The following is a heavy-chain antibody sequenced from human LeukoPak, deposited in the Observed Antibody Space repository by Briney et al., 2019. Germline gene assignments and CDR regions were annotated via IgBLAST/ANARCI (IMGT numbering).Heavy chain of an antibody. CDR2: IWYDGSNK. D-gene: IGHD5-24*01. J-gene: IGHJ2*01. V-gene: IGHV3-33*06. Sequence: PGGSLRLSCAASGFTFSSYGMHWVRQAPGKGLEWVAVIWYDGSNKYYADSVKGRFTISRDNSKNTLYLQMNSLRAEDTAVYYCAKDSRDGYNYVNWYFDLWGRGTLVTVSS. CDR1: GFTFSSYG. CDR3: AKDSRDGYNYVNWYFDL.